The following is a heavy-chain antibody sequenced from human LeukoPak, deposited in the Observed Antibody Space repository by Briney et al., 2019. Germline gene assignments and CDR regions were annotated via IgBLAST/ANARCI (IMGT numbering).Heavy chain of an antibody. J-gene: IGHJ6*03. CDR1: GFTFSSYA. CDR2: LSGTGGST. V-gene: IGHV3-23*01. D-gene: IGHD3-16*01. Sequence: GGSLRLSCAASGFTFSSYAMSWVRQAPGKGLEWVSALSGTGGSTYYADSVKGRFTISRDNSKNTLYLQMNSLRAEDTAVYYCANGGASYFYMDVWGKGTTVTVSS. CDR3: ANGGASYFYMDV.